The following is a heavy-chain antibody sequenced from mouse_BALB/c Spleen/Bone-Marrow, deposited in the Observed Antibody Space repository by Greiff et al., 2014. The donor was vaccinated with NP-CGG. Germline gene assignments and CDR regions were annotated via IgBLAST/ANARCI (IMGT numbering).Heavy chain of an antibody. CDR2: IYPGDGDT. Sequence: QVQLKQSGAELVRPGSSVKISCKASGYAFSSYWMNWVKQRPGQGLEWIGQIYPGDGDTNYNGKFKGKATLTADKSSNTAYLQLSSLTSEDSAVYFCARGVPIDYWGQGTSVTVSS. V-gene: IGHV1-80*01. CDR3: ARGVPIDY. J-gene: IGHJ4*01. CDR1: GYAFSSYW.